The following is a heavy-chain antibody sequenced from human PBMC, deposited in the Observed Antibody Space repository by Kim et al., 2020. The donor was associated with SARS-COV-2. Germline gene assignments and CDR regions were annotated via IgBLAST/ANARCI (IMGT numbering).Heavy chain of an antibody. CDR3: ARQVRGVIFRPTFYFDY. D-gene: IGHD3-10*01. CDR1: GGSISSSSYY. J-gene: IGHJ4*02. V-gene: IGHV4-39*01. CDR2: IYYSGST. Sequence: SETLSLTCTVSGGSISSSSYYWGWIRQPPGKGLEWIGSIYYSGSTYYNPSLKSRVTISVDTSKNQFSLKLSSVTAADTAVYYCARQVRGVIFRPTFYFDYWGKGTLVTVSS.